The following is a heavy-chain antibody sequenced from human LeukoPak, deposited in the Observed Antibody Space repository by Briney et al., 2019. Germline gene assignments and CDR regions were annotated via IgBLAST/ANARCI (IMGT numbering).Heavy chain of an antibody. V-gene: IGHV4-31*03. D-gene: IGHD3-22*01. CDR2: IYYSGST. CDR1: GGSISSGGYY. Sequence: PSETLSLTCTVSGGSISSGGYYWSWIRQHPGKGLEWIGYIYYSGSTYYNPSLKSRVTISIDTSKNQFSLKLSSVTAADTAVYYCATYYDSSGYYNWFDPWGQGTLVTVSS. J-gene: IGHJ5*02. CDR3: ATYYDSSGYYNWFDP.